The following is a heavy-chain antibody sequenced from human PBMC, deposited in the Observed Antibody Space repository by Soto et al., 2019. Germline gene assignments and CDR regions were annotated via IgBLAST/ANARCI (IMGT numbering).Heavy chain of an antibody. V-gene: IGHV4-59*01. J-gene: IGHJ1*01. CDR3: KRDNGYSRNWYFYFHH. D-gene: IGHD6-13*01. Sequence: PSETLSLTCTVSGGSISNYYWSWIRQPPGKGLEWIGYIYYSGSTNYNPSLKSRVTISLDTSKNQFSLKLSSVTAADTAVYYCKRDNGYSRNWYFYFHHWGQGTLVTVSS. CDR1: GGSISNYY. CDR2: IYYSGST.